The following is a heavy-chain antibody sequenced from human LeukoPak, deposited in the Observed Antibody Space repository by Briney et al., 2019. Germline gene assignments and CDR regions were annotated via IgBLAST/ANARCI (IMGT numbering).Heavy chain of an antibody. CDR3: ARDSTTVTSYYYFDY. V-gene: IGHV4-61*01. CDR1: DGSVSSGSYY. D-gene: IGHD4-17*01. Sequence: SETLSLTCTVSDGSVSSGSYYWSWIRQPPGKGLEWIGYIYYSGSTNYNPSLKSRVTISVDTSKNQFSLKLSSVTAADTAVYYCARDSTTVTSYYYFDYWGQGTLVTVSS. CDR2: IYYSGST. J-gene: IGHJ4*02.